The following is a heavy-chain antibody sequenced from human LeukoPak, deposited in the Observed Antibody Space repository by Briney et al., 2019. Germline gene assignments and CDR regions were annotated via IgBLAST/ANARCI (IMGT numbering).Heavy chain of an antibody. Sequence: GGSLRLSCAASGFTVSSNYMSWVRQAPGKGLEWVSVIYSGGSTYYADSVKGRFTISRDNSKNTLYLQMRAEDTAVYYCARDYCGGDCYSGPFDYWGQGTQVTVSS. J-gene: IGHJ4*02. CDR2: IYSGGST. D-gene: IGHD2-21*02. V-gene: IGHV3-66*02. CDR3: ARDYCGGDCYSGPFDY. CDR1: GFTVSSNY.